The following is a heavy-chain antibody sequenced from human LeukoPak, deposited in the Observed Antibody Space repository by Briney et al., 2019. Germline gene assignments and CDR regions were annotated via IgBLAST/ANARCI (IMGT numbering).Heavy chain of an antibody. D-gene: IGHD3-22*01. V-gene: IGHV1-24*01. J-gene: IGHJ4*02. CDR1: GYTHTELS. CDR3: ATGGGYYYAYFDY. Sequence: GASVKVSRKVSGYTHTELSMHWVRQAPGKGLEWMGGFDPEDGETIYTQKLQGRVTETEDTSTDAAYMELSSLRSEDTAVYYCATGGGYYYAYFDYWGQGTLVTVSS. CDR2: FDPEDGET.